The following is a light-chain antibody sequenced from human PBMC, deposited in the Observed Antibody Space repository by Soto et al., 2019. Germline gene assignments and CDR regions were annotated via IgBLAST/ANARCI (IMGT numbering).Light chain of an antibody. V-gene: IGLV2-8*01. CDR2: DVS. CDR3: SSYAGSNNYV. CDR1: SSDVGGYNY. Sequence: QSALTQPPSASGSPGQSVTISCTGTSSDVGGYNYVSWYQHHPGKAPKLMIYDVSKRPSGVSDRFSGYKSGNTASLTVSGLQAEDEADYYCSSYAGSNNYVFGTGTKLTVL. J-gene: IGLJ1*01.